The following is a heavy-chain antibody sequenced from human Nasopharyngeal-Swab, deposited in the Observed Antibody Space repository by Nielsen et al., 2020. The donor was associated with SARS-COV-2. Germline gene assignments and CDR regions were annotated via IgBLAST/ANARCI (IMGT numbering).Heavy chain of an antibody. CDR3: AKDYRVVAAAGTDYYYYMDV. D-gene: IGHD6-13*01. CDR2: ISSSGANT. V-gene: IGHV3-NL1*01. Sequence: WIRQPPGKGLEWVSIISSSGANTYYADSVKGRFTISRDNSKNTLYLQMNSLRAEDTAVYYCAKDYRVVAAAGTDYYYYMDVWGKGTTVTVSS. J-gene: IGHJ6*03.